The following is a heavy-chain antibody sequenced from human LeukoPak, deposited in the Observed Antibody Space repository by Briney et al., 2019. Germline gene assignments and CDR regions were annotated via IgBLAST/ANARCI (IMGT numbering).Heavy chain of an antibody. D-gene: IGHD6-19*01. CDR2: IKQDGSEK. CDR3: TRLQIAVAGPNWFDP. Sequence: LPGGSLRLSCAASGFTFSSYWMSWVRQAPGKGLEWVANIKQDGSEKYYVDSVKGRFTISRDNAKNSLYLQMNGLRVEDTAVYYCTRLQIAVAGPNWFDPWGQGTLVTVSS. CDR1: GFTFSSYW. V-gene: IGHV3-7*01. J-gene: IGHJ5*02.